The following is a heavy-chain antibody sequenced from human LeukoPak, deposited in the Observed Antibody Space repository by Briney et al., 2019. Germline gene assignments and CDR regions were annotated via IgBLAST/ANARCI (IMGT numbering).Heavy chain of an antibody. D-gene: IGHD3-22*01. CDR2: IYTSGST. J-gene: IGHJ4*02. Sequence: SETLSLTCTVSGGSISSGSYYWSWIRQPAGKGLEWIGRIYTSGSTNYNPSLKSRVTISVDTSKNQFSLKLSSVTAADTAVYCCASGTTYYYDSSGYYPLTLWGQGTLVTVSS. CDR3: ASGTTYYYDSSGYYPLTL. V-gene: IGHV4-61*02. CDR1: GGSISSGSYY.